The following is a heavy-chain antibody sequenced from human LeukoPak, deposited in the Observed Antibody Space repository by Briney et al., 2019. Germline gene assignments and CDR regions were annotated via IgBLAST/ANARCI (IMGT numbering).Heavy chain of an antibody. CDR3: ARGIGLYYDILSGYPTGAFDI. CDR1: GFTVSSNY. Sequence: GGSLRLSCAASGFTVSSNYISWVRQAPGKGLEWVSVIYSGGTTNYADSVKGRFTISRDNSKNTLYLQMNSLRAEDTAVYYCARGIGLYYDILSGYPTGAFDIWGQGTTVTVSS. D-gene: IGHD3-9*01. CDR2: IYSGGTT. J-gene: IGHJ3*02. V-gene: IGHV3-53*01.